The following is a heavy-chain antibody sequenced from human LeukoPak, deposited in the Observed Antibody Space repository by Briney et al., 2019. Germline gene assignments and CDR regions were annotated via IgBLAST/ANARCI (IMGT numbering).Heavy chain of an antibody. CDR1: GGSISSGDYY. CDR3: ARDGKDYGLDAFDI. CDR2: IYYSGST. J-gene: IGHJ3*02. V-gene: IGHV4-30-4*01. D-gene: IGHD3-16*01. Sequence: SETLSLTCTVSGGSISSGDYYWSWIRQPPGKGLEWIGYIYYSGSTYYNPSLKSRVTISVDTSKNQFSLKLSSVTAPDTAVYYCARDGKDYGLDAFDIWGQGTMVTVSS.